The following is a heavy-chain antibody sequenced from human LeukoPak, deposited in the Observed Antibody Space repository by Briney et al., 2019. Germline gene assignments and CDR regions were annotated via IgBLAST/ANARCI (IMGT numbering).Heavy chain of an antibody. J-gene: IGHJ4*02. CDR1: GFTFSSYG. D-gene: IGHD6-13*01. Sequence: GRSLRLSCAASGFTFSSYGMHWVRQAPGKRLEGVAVIWYDGINKFHADSVRGRFTISRDNSKNTVYLQMNSLRAEDTAVYYCTRERKSGIAAFDYWGQGTLVTVSS. CDR2: IWYDGINK. CDR3: TRERKSGIAAFDY. V-gene: IGHV3-33*01.